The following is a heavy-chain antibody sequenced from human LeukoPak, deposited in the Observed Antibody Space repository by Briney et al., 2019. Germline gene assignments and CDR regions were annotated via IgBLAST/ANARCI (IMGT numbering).Heavy chain of an antibody. D-gene: IGHD1-26*01. Sequence: GESLKIAWKGSGYSFTTSWIGWVRQMPGRGLEWMGIIYPGDSDTRYSPSFRGQVTISADKSISTAYLQWSSLKASDTAMYYCARPSGTYNRFDNWGVGTLVTVSS. CDR2: IYPGDSDT. CDR1: GYSFTTSW. V-gene: IGHV5-51*01. CDR3: ARPSGTYNRFDN. J-gene: IGHJ4*02.